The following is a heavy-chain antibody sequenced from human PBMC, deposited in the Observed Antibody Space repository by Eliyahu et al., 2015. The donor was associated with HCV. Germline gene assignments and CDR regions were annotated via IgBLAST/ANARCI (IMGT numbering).Heavy chain of an antibody. CDR2: IYWNDDK. CDR3: AHSPGYSSGWYSWYFDL. CDR1: GFSLSTSGVG. V-gene: IGHV2-5*01. J-gene: IGHJ2*01. Sequence: QITLKESGPTLVKPTQTLTLTCTFSGFSLSTSGVGVGWIRQPPGKALEWLALIYWNDDKRYSPSLKSRLTITKDTSKNQVVLTMTNMDPVDTATYYCAHSPGYSSGWYSWYFDLWGRGTLVTVSS. D-gene: IGHD6-19*01.